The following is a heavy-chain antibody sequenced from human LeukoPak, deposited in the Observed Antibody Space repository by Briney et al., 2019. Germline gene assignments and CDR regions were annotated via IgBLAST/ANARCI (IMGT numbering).Heavy chain of an antibody. CDR3: TTVAGDMGY. J-gene: IGHJ4*02. CDR1: GFTFSNAW. D-gene: IGHD7-27*01. CDR2: IKSKTHGGTT. V-gene: IGHV3-15*01. Sequence: GGSLRLSCAPSGFTFSNAWMSWVRQAPGKGLEWVGRIKSKTHGGTTDYAAPVKGSFTISRDDSKNTLYLQMNSLKTEDTGVYYCTTVAGDMGYWGQGTLVAV.